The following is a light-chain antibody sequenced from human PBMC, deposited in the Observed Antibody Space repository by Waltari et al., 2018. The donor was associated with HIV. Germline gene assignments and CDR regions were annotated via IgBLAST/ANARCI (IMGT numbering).Light chain of an antibody. Sequence: QSVLTQPPSVSGAPGQRVTISCTGSSSNIGAQYAVHWYQHVPGTAPKVLIFGNSARPSGVPDRFSCSKSGTSASLVITGLQAEDEANYYCQSYDSSLSAWVFGGGTKLTVL. CDR1: SSNIGAQYA. CDR2: GNS. J-gene: IGLJ3*02. V-gene: IGLV1-40*01. CDR3: QSYDSSLSAWV.